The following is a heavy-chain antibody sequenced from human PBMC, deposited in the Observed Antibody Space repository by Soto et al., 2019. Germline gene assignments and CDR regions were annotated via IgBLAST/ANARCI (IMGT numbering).Heavy chain of an antibody. CDR3: AKDRLRIAARPRDAFDI. V-gene: IGHV3-23*01. CDR1: GFTFSSYA. Sequence: EVQLLESGGGLVQPGGSLRLSCAASGFTFSSYAMSWVRQAPGKGLEWVSAISGSGGSTYYADSVKGRFTISRDNSKNTLYLQRNSLRAEDTAVYYCAKDRLRIAARPRDAFDIWGQGTMVTVSS. CDR2: ISGSGGST. D-gene: IGHD6-6*01. J-gene: IGHJ3*02.